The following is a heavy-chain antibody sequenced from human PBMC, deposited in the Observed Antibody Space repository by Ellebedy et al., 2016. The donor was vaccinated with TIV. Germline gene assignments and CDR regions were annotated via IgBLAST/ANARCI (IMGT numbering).Heavy chain of an antibody. CDR3: ARGNYYGPGTYYNADY. CDR2: MYYGRT. CDR1: GASVTSRSYY. V-gene: IGHV4-61*01. D-gene: IGHD3-10*01. Sequence: MPSETLSLTCTVSGASVTSRSYYWSWIRQRPGKGPEWIGYMYYGRTSYNPSLESRITIYVDTSRNQFSLKMRSVTAADTATYYCARGNYYGPGTYYNADYWGQGTLVTVSS. J-gene: IGHJ4*02.